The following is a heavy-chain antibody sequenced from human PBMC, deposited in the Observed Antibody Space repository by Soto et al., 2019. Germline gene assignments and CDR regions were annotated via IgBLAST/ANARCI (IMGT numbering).Heavy chain of an antibody. CDR1: GFTFSSYA. CDR2: ISGSGGST. D-gene: IGHD3-3*01. CDR3: AKRTPVWYYDFWSDDAFDI. Sequence: GGSLRLSCAASGFTFSSYAMSWVRQAPGKGLEWVSAISGSGGSTYYADSVKGRFTISRDNSKNTLYLQMNSLRAEDTAVYYCAKRTPVWYYDFWSDDAFDIWGQGTMVTVSS. V-gene: IGHV3-23*01. J-gene: IGHJ3*02.